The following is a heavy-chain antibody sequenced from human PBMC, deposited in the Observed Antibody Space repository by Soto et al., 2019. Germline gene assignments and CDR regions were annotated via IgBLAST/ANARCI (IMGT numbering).Heavy chain of an antibody. CDR3: ARGGRLHFYYYYGMDV. V-gene: IGHV3-33*01. CDR2: IWYDGSNK. D-gene: IGHD5-18*01. J-gene: IGHJ6*02. CDR1: GFTFSSYG. Sequence: GGSLRLSCAASGFTFSSYGMHWVRQAPGKGLEWVAVIWYDGSNKYYADSVKGRFTISRDNSKNTLYLQMNSLRAEDTAVYYCARGGRLHFYYYYGMDVWGQGTTVTVSS.